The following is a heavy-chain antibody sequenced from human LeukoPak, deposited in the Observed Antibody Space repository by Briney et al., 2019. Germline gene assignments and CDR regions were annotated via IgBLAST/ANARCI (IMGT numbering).Heavy chain of an antibody. CDR2: IHYSGST. CDR1: GGSISSGGYY. CDR3: ARDNGSGSYYTFDI. Sequence: KPSETLSLTCTVSGGSISSGGYYWSWIRQHPGKGLEWIGYIHYSGSTYYNPSLKSRITMSVDTSKNQFSLKLSSVTAADTAVYYCARDNGSGSYYTFDIWGQGTMVTVSS. D-gene: IGHD3-10*01. J-gene: IGHJ3*02. V-gene: IGHV4-31*03.